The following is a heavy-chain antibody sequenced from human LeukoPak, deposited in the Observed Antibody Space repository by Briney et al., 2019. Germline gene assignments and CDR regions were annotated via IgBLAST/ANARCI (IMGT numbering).Heavy chain of an antibody. J-gene: IGHJ6*02. CDR2: MNPNSGNA. Sequence: GASVKVSCKASGYTFTSYDINWVRQATGQGLEWMGWMNPNSGNAGYAQKFQGRVTMTRNTSISTAYMELSSLRSEDTAVYYCATRGLYYYGMDVWGQGTTVTVSS. CDR3: ATRGLYYYGMDV. CDR1: GYTFTSYD. D-gene: IGHD3/OR15-3a*01. V-gene: IGHV1-8*01.